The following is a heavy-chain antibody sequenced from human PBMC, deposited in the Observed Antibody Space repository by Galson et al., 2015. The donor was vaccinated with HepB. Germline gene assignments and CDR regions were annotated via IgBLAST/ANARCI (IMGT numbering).Heavy chain of an antibody. D-gene: IGHD4-23*01. CDR3: ARDYGGNRLDH. V-gene: IGHV3-64*01. Sequence: SLRLSCAASGFTFNSYAMHWVRQAPGKGLEYVSGISTNGGSTYYANYVKGRFTISRDRSKNTLYLQMDSLRVEDMAVYYCARDYGGNRLDHWGQGTLVTVSS. CDR2: ISTNGGST. J-gene: IGHJ4*02. CDR1: GFTFNSYA.